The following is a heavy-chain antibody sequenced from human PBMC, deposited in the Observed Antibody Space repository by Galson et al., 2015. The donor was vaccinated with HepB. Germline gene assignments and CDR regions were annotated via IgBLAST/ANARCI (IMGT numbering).Heavy chain of an antibody. CDR3: ARSDPFHYYDSSGYFLPSNWFDP. CDR1: GGTFSSYA. V-gene: IGHV1-69*13. CDR2: IIPIFGTA. Sequence: SVKVSCKASGGTFSSYAISWVRQAPGQGLEWMGGIIPIFGTANYAQKFQGRVTITADESTSTAYMELSSLRSEDTAVYYCARSDPFHYYDSSGYFLPSNWFDPWGQGTLVTVSS. D-gene: IGHD3-22*01. J-gene: IGHJ5*02.